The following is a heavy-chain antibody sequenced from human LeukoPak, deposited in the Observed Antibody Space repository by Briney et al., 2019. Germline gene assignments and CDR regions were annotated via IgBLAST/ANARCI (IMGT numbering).Heavy chain of an antibody. CDR1: GFTFSSYW. CDR3: ASRAHFWSGPGG. D-gene: IGHD3-3*02. CDR2: IKQDGSEK. J-gene: IGHJ4*02. Sequence: GGSLRLSCAASGFTFSSYWMHWVRQAPGKGLEWVANIKQDGSEKYYVDSVKGRFTISRDNVKKSLYLQMSSLRAEDTAVYYCASRAHFWSGPGGWGQGTLVTVSA. V-gene: IGHV3-7*01.